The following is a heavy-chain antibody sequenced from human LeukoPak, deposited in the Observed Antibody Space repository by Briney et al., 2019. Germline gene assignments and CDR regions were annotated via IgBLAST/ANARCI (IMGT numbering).Heavy chain of an antibody. J-gene: IGHJ5*01. V-gene: IGHV3-30*02. CDR2: IRYDGSNI. Sequence: GGSLRLSCAPSGFSFSSYGMHWVRQAPGKGLEWVAFIRYDGSNIYYADSVKGRFTISRDNSKNKLYLQMNSLRAEDTAIYYCAKEGCIGGSCYYQCFDSWGQGTLVTVSS. CDR3: AKEGCIGGSCYYQCFDS. D-gene: IGHD2-15*01. CDR1: GFSFSSYG.